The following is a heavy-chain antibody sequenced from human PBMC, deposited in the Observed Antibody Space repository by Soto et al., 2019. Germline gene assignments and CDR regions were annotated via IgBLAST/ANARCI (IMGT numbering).Heavy chain of an antibody. D-gene: IGHD5-12*01. CDR2: IWYDGSNK. J-gene: IGHJ3*01. Sequence: PGGSLRLSCVASGFLFDTYGMHWVRQTPGKGLEWVAVIWYDGSNKFYADSVKGRFTISRDNSRDTLYLQINSLRAEDTAVYYCARGRGYSGYGEDAFDLWGQGTKVTVSS. CDR1: GFLFDTYG. V-gene: IGHV3-33*08. CDR3: ARGRGYSGYGEDAFDL.